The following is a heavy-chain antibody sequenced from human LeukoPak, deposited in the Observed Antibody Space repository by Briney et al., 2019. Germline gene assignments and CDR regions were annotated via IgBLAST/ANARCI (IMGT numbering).Heavy chain of an antibody. V-gene: IGHV3-21*01. D-gene: IGHD3-22*01. Sequence: GGSLRLSCAASGFTFSSYSMNWVRQAPGKGLEWVSSISSSSSYIYYADSVKGRFTISRDNAKNSLYLQMSSLRAEDTAVYYCARDYYYDSSGTYWYFDLWGRGTLVTVSS. CDR1: GFTFSSYS. J-gene: IGHJ2*01. CDR3: ARDYYYDSSGTYWYFDL. CDR2: ISSSSSYI.